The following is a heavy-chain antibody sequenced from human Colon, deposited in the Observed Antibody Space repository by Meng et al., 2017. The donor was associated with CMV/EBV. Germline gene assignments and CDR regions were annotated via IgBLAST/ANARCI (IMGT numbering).Heavy chain of an antibody. Sequence: SCKASGYNFTNYVMNGVRQAPGQGLEWMGWINTNTGNPTYAQGFTGRFVFSLDTSVNTAYLQISSLKAEDTAVYYCARSVTNWFDPWGQGTLVTVSS. CDR1: GYNFTNYV. J-gene: IGHJ5*02. CDR3: ARSVTNWFDP. V-gene: IGHV7-4-1*02. D-gene: IGHD2-21*02. CDR2: INTNTGNP.